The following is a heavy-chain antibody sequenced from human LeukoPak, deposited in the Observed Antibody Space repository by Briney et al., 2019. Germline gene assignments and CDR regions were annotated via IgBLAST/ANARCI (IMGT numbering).Heavy chain of an antibody. D-gene: IGHD4-17*01. J-gene: IGHJ3*02. CDR1: GYSVSGGYY. CDR2: IYHSGST. V-gene: IGHV4-38-2*01. CDR3: AGGRNDYGDYGAFDI. Sequence: SETLSLTCAVSGYSVSGGYYWGWIRQPPGRGLEWIGTIYHSGSTYYNPSLKSRVSISVDTSKNQFSLKLSSVTAADSAVYFCAGGRNDYGDYGAFDIWGQGTMVTVSS.